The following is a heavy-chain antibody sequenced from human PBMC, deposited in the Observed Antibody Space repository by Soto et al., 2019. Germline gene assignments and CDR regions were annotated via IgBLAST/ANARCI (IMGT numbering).Heavy chain of an antibody. CDR3: ARSQGSSTSLEIYYYYYYGMDV. J-gene: IGHJ6*02. Sequence: GALVKVSCKASGGTFSSYAISWVRQAPGQGLEWKGGIIPISDTTNYAQKFQGRVTITADESTSTAYMELSSLRSEDTAVYYCARSQGSSTSLEIYYYYYYGMDVWGQGTTVTVSS. D-gene: IGHD2-2*01. V-gene: IGHV1-69*13. CDR2: IIPISDTT. CDR1: GGTFSSYA.